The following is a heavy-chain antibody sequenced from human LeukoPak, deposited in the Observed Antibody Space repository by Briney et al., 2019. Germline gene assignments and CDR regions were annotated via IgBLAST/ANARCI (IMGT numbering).Heavy chain of an antibody. V-gene: IGHV3-7*04. CDR2: IKQDGSKK. CDR1: GFTVSRYW. Sequence: GGSLRLSCAASGFTVSRYWMSWVRQAPGKGLEWVANIKQDGSKKSYVDSVKGRFTISRDNAKNSLYLQMNSLRAEDTAIYYCTRVGYIDEGIDYWGQGTLVTVSS. CDR3: TRVGYIDEGIDY. J-gene: IGHJ4*02. D-gene: IGHD5-24*01.